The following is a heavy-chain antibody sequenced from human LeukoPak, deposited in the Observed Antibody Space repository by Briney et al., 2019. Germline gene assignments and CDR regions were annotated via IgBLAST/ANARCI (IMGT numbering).Heavy chain of an antibody. CDR2: ISAYNGNT. CDR1: GYTFTSYG. V-gene: IGHV1-18*01. D-gene: IGHD6-19*01. J-gene: IGHJ4*02. CDR3: ARSSLDGGSRGWYFDY. Sequence: ASGKVSCKASGYTFTSYGISWVRQAPGQGREWMGWISAYNGNTNYAQKLQGRVTTTTDTPTSTAYRELRSLRSADTAVYYCARSSLDGGSRGWYFDYSGQGTLVTVSS.